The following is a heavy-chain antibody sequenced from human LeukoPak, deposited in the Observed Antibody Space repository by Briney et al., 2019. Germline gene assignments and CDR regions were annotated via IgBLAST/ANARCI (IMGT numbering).Heavy chain of an antibody. Sequence: GGPLRLSCAASGFTFSSYSMNWVRQAPGKGLEWVSGISPSGDITYYADSVMGRFSISRDNPKSTVSLQMSSLRAEDTALYYCVRDLHWGGFDVWGQGTMVTVSS. CDR1: GFTFSSYS. J-gene: IGHJ3*01. D-gene: IGHD7-27*01. CDR2: ISPSGDIT. CDR3: VRDLHWGGFDV. V-gene: IGHV3-23*01.